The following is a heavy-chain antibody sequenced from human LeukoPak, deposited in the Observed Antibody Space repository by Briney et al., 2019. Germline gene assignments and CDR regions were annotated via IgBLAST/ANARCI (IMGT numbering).Heavy chain of an antibody. Sequence: PSETLSLICIVSGVSISTYYWSWIRQPAWKGLEWIGHVYNIGGTNYNPSLKSRVTMSLDPSENQFSLKLTSVTAADTAVYYCARVYYDSTGYYYRTRYYFDFWGQGSLVTVSS. J-gene: IGHJ4*02. CDR2: VYNIGGT. D-gene: IGHD3-22*01. V-gene: IGHV4-4*07. CDR1: GVSISTYY. CDR3: ARVYYDSTGYYYRTRYYFDF.